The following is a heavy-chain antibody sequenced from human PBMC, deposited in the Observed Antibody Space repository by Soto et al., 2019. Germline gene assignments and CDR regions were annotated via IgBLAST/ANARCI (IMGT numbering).Heavy chain of an antibody. J-gene: IGHJ6*02. Sequence: GGSLRLSCAASGFTVSSTYMSWVRQAPGPGLKRDTVLYSGGSTYYADSLKCRFTISRDNSKNSLYLQMNILRAEDTAVYYCARDFTAAAGRFYGMDVWGQGT. CDR2: LYSGGST. V-gene: IGHV3-66*01. CDR3: ARDFTAAAGRFYGMDV. D-gene: IGHD6-13*01. CDR1: GFTVSSTY.